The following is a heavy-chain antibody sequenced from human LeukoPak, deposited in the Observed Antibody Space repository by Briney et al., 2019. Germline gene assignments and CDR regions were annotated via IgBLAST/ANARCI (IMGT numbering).Heavy chain of an antibody. CDR1: GFTFDDYG. CDR3: ARAEGYVFDY. D-gene: IGHD1-1*01. J-gene: IGHJ4*02. Sequence: GGSLRLSCAASGFTFDDYGLSWVRQVPGKGLEWVSGLNWNGASTGYADSVKGRFTISRDNAKNSLYLQMNSLRAEDTAVYYCARAEGYVFDYWGQGTLVTVSS. CDR2: LNWNGAST. V-gene: IGHV3-20*04.